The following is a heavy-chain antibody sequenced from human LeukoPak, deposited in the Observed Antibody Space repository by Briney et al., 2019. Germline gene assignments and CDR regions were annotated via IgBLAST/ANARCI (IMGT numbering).Heavy chain of an antibody. CDR1: GFDFSSNW. CDR2: IKGDGIST. J-gene: IGHJ4*02. V-gene: IGHV3-74*01. Sequence: GGSLRLSCAASGFDFSSNWMHWVRHAPGQGLVWVSRIKGDGISTNYADSVKGRFTISRDIAKNTLYLQMNSLRAEDTAIYYCTRVGYIDEGIDYWGQGTLVTVSS. CDR3: TRVGYIDEGIDY. D-gene: IGHD5-24*01.